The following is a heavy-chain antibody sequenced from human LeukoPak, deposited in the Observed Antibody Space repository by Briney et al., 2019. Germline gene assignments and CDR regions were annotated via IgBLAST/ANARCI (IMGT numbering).Heavy chain of an antibody. J-gene: IGHJ5*02. Sequence: PGGSLRLSCAASGFTFSNNALHWVRQAPGKGLEWVAVISYDDTNKYYVDSVKGRFTISRDNAKNTLNLQMNSLRAEDTAVYYCARDLGQYYDTSDNWFDPWGQGTLVTVSS. V-gene: IGHV3-30*04. CDR1: GFTFSNNA. CDR2: ISYDDTNK. CDR3: ARDLGQYYDTSDNWFDP. D-gene: IGHD3-22*01.